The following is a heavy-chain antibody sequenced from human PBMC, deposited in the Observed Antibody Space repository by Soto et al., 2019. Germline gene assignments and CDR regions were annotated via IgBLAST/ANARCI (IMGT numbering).Heavy chain of an antibody. Sequence: SETLSLTCAVSGGSISSGGYSWSWIRQPPGKGLEWIGYIYHSGSTYYNPSLKSRVTISVDRSKNQFSLKLSSVTAADTAVYYCASETTVVRYFDLWGRGTLVTVSS. CDR1: GGSISSGGYS. J-gene: IGHJ2*01. CDR3: ASETTVVRYFDL. D-gene: IGHD4-17*01. CDR2: IYHSGST. V-gene: IGHV4-30-2*01.